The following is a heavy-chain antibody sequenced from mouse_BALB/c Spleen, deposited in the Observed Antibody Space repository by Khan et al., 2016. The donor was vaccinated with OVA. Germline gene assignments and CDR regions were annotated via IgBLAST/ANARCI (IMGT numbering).Heavy chain of an antibody. Sequence: EVELVESGGGLVQPGGSRKLSCEASGFTFSDYGMAWVRQAPGKGPEWVAFISDLAYTIYYADTVKGRFTISRENAKNTLYLEMSSLRSEDTAIYYCARGGGTAPFAYWGLGTLVTVSA. J-gene: IGHJ3*01. D-gene: IGHD1-2*01. CDR1: GFTFSDYG. CDR3: ARGGGTAPFAY. V-gene: IGHV5-15*02. CDR2: ISDLAYTI.